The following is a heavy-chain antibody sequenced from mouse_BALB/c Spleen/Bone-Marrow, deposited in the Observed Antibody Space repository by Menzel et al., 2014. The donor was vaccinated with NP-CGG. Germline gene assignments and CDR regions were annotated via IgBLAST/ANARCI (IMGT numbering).Heavy chain of an antibody. Sequence: QVQLQQSGPGLVQPSQSLSITCTVSGFSLXSYGVHWVRQSPGKGLEWLGVIWSGGSTDYNAAFISRLSISKDNSKSXVFFKMNSLQADDTAIYYCARNWGYGYLCYAMDYWGQGTSVTVSS. D-gene: IGHD1-2*01. CDR1: GFSLXSYG. J-gene: IGHJ4*01. CDR2: IWSGGST. V-gene: IGHV2-4-1*01. CDR3: ARNWGYGYLCYAMDY.